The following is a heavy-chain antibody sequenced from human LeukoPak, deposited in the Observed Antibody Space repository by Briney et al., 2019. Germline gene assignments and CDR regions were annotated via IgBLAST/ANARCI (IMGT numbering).Heavy chain of an antibody. Sequence: ASVKVSCKASGYTFTGYYIHWVRQAPGQGLEWMGWINPNSGGTIYTQKFQGWVTMTRDTSISTVYMELSRLRSDDTAVYYCARGPNYYDSSGFHYRDWGQGTLVTVSS. J-gene: IGHJ4*02. D-gene: IGHD3-22*01. CDR3: ARGPNYYDSSGFHYRD. V-gene: IGHV1-2*04. CDR1: GYTFTGYY. CDR2: INPNSGGT.